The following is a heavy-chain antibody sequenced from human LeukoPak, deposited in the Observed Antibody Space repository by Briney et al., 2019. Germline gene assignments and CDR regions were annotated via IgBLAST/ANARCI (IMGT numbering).Heavy chain of an antibody. CDR3: ARADYSNKHFDY. CDR1: GGSFSGYY. J-gene: IGHJ4*02. Sequence: SETLSLTCAVYGGSFSGYYWSWIRQPPGKGLEWIGEINHSGSINYNPSLKSRVTISVDTSKNQFSLKLTSVTAADTAVYYCARADYSNKHFDYWGQGTLVTVSS. CDR2: INHSGSI. V-gene: IGHV4-34*01. D-gene: IGHD4-11*01.